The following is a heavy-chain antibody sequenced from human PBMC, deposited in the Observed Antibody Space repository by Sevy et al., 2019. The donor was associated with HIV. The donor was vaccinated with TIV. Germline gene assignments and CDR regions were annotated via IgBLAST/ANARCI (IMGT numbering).Heavy chain of an antibody. CDR3: ARDGGNYFDY. CDR2: ISSYSYI. J-gene: IGHJ4*02. Sequence: GGSLRLSCEASGFTFTSYSMNWVRQAPGKGLEWVSSISSYSYISYADSVKGGFTGSRDNAKNSLYLQMSSLRAEDMAVYYCARDGGNYFDYWGLGTLVTVSS. V-gene: IGHV3-21*01. CDR1: GFTFTSYS. D-gene: IGHD3-16*01.